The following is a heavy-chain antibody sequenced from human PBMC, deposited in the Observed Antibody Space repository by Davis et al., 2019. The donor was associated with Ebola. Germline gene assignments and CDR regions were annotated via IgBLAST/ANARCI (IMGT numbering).Heavy chain of an antibody. Sequence: GESLKISCAASGFTFSSYSMNWVRQAPGKGLEWVSYISSSSSTIYYADSVKGRFTISRDNAKNTLFLQMNSLRAEDTAVYYCAREPRSGQDYAMDVWGQGTTVTVSS. CDR2: ISSSSSTI. CDR1: GFTFSSYS. J-gene: IGHJ6*02. D-gene: IGHD3-16*01. V-gene: IGHV3-48*04. CDR3: AREPRSGQDYAMDV.